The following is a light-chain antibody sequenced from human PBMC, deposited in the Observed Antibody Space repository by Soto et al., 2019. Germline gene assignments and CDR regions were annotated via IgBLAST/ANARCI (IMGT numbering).Light chain of an antibody. CDR2: EGS. V-gene: IGLV2-23*01. Sequence: QSALTQSASVSGSPGQSITISCTGTSSDVGSYNLVSWYQQHPGKAPKLMIFEGSKRPSGVSNRFSGSKSDNTASLTISGLQAEDEADYYCCSYADTNNLVFGGGTKLTVL. CDR3: CSYADTNNLV. CDR1: SSDVGSYNL. J-gene: IGLJ2*01.